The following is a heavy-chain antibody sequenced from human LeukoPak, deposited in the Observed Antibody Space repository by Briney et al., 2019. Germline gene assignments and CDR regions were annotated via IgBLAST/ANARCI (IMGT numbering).Heavy chain of an antibody. D-gene: IGHD6-19*01. CDR1: GFTFSSYS. CDR3: AKVAVAGSRDYWYFDL. Sequence: GGSLRLSCAASGFTFSSYSMNWVRQAPGKGLEWVSSISSSSSYIYYADSVKGRFTISRDNAKNSLYLQMNSLRAEDTALYYCAKVAVAGSRDYWYFDLWGRGTLVTVSS. CDR2: ISSSSSYI. V-gene: IGHV3-21*04. J-gene: IGHJ2*01.